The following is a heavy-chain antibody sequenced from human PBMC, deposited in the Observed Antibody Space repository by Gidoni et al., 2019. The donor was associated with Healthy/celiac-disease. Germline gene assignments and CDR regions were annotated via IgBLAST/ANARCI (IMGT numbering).Heavy chain of an antibody. Sequence: EVQLVESGGGLVKPGGSLRLSCAASGFTFSNAWMNWVRQAPGKGLEWVGRIKSKTDGGTTDYAAPVKGRFTISRDDSKNTLYLQMNSLKTEDTAVYYCTTWSSGWYLDFDYWGQGTLVTVSS. CDR2: IKSKTDGGTT. V-gene: IGHV3-15*07. CDR1: GFTFSNAW. D-gene: IGHD6-19*01. CDR3: TTWSSGWYLDFDY. J-gene: IGHJ4*02.